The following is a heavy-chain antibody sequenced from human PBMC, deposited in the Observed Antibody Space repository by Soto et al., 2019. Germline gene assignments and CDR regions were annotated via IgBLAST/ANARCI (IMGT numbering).Heavy chain of an antibody. CDR1: GSSMSSSY. D-gene: IGHD6-13*01. V-gene: IGHV4-59*01. Sequence: QVQLQESGPGLVKPSETLSLTCTVSGSSMSSSYWSWIRQPPGKGLEWIGYIYYSASPKYNPSLQRRVTISVDTSKNQFLLRLTSVTAADTALYYRARVQTQQLLVTDWGQGTLVTVSS. J-gene: IGHJ4*02. CDR3: ARVQTQQLLVTD. CDR2: IYYSASP.